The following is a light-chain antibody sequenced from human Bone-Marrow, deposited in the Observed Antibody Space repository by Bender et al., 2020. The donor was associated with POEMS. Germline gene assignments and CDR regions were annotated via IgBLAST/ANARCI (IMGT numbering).Light chain of an antibody. CDR1: SSTIGISY. CDR3: ASWDDSLSGYVV. CDR2: RNV. J-gene: IGLJ2*01. V-gene: IGLV1-47*01. Sequence: QSVLTQPPSLSGTPGQRVTISCSGSSSTIGISYVFWYQQLPGAAPKLLIYRNVQRPSGIPDRFSGSKSGTSASLAISGLRSEDEADYYCASWDDSLSGYVVFGGGTKLTVL.